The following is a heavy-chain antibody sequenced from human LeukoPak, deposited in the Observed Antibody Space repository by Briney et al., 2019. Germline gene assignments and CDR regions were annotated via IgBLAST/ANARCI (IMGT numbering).Heavy chain of an antibody. Sequence: GGSLRLSCAASGFTITTNYMNWVRQAPGKGLEWVSVIYGDDETNYADSVKGRFTISRDNSKNALYLQMNSLRADDTAVYYCARVGYCSGGSCPWGQGTLVTVSS. CDR3: ARVGYCSGGSCP. D-gene: IGHD2-15*01. V-gene: IGHV3-53*01. CDR2: IYGDDET. J-gene: IGHJ5*02. CDR1: GFTITTNY.